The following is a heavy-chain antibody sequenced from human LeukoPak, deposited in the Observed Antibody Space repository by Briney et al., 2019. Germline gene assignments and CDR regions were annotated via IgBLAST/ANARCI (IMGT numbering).Heavy chain of an antibody. CDR3: ASGYGSGWFDA. D-gene: IGHD5-18*01. J-gene: IGHJ5*02. CDR1: GASVSSGRYY. CDR2: IVDSEKI. V-gene: IGHV4-31*03. Sequence: SETLSLICTVSGASVSSGRYYWSWIRQHPGKGLEWIAYIVDSEKIYYNPSLKSRLILSLDTSENQFSLNLSSMTAADTAVYFCASGYGSGWFDAWGQGTLVAVSS.